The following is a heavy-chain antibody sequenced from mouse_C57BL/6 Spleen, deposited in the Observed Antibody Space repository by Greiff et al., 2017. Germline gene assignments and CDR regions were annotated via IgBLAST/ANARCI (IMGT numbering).Heavy chain of an antibody. J-gene: IGHJ3*01. V-gene: IGHV2-9*01. CDR1: GFSLTSYG. CDR2: IWGGGST. Sequence: VMLVESGPGLVAPSQSLSLTCTVTGFSLTSYGVDWVRQPPGKGLEWLGVIWGGGSTNYNSALMSKLSINKDNSTNQVFLKMNSLQTDDTAMYYCAKHDYGAGFAYWGQGTLVTVSA. CDR3: AKHDYGAGFAY. D-gene: IGHD2-4*01.